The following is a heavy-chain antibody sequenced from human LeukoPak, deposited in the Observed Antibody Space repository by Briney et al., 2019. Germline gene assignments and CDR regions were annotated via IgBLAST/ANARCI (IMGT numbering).Heavy chain of an antibody. Sequence: GESLRISCKGSGHTFTNEWIAWVRQTPGKGLEWMGNIYPGDSDIKYSPSFQGHVTISADKSTNTAYLQWSSLKASDSGVYYCARRHLGGWKYFDHWGQGTLVTVSS. CDR3: ARRHLGGWKYFDH. CDR1: GHTFTNEW. CDR2: IYPGDSDI. V-gene: IGHV5-51*01. J-gene: IGHJ4*02. D-gene: IGHD6-19*01.